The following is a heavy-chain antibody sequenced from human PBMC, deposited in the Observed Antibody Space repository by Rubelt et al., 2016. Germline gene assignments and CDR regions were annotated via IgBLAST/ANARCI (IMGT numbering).Heavy chain of an antibody. V-gene: IGHV1-3*01. J-gene: IGHJ6*02. D-gene: IGHD4-17*01. Sequence: QVQLVQSGAEVKRPGASVKVSCKASGYPFATYAMHWVRQAPGQRLEWMGWIDAGTGDTKYSINLQGRVTFTRDTSASTAYMELSSLRSEDSAGYYCARFALPAVTTAYYYYALDVWGQGTTVTVSS. CDR2: IDAGTGDT. CDR3: ARFALPAVTTAYYYYALDV. CDR1: GYPFATYA.